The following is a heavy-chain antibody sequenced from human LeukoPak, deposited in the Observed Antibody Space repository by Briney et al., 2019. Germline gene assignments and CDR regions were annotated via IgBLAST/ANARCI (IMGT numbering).Heavy chain of an antibody. Sequence: GASVKVSCKASGYTFTSYYMHWVRQAPGQGLEWMGWISAYNGNTNYAQKLQGRVTMTTDTSTSTAYMELRSLRSDDTAVYYCARDEDSSGKGTHYFDYWGQGTLVTVSS. J-gene: IGHJ4*02. CDR1: GYTFTSYY. CDR2: ISAYNGNT. V-gene: IGHV1-18*04. CDR3: ARDEDSSGKGTHYFDY. D-gene: IGHD6-19*01.